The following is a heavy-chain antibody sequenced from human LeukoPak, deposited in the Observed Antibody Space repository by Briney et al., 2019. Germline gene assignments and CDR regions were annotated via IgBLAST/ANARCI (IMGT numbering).Heavy chain of an antibody. CDR1: GDSINSYY. CDR2: IYYSGST. D-gene: IGHD5-12*01. V-gene: IGHV4-59*08. J-gene: IGHJ4*02. CDR3: ARHYRGYGSFDY. Sequence: SETLSLTCTVSGDSINSYYWTWIRQPPGKGLEWIGYIYYSGSTNYNPSLKSRVTISVDTSNNQLSLNLRSVTAADTAVYYCARHYRGYGSFDYWGQGTLLTVSS.